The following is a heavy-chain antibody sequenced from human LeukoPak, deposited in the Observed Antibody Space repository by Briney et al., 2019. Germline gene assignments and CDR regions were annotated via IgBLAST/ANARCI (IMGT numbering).Heavy chain of an antibody. CDR3: AREYVRGWKSLDY. CDR2: IYYSGST. CDR1: GGSISSGGYY. J-gene: IGHJ4*02. Sequence: PSQTLSLTCTVSGGSISSGGYYWSWIRQHPGKGLEWIGYIYYSGSTYYNPSLKSRVTISVDTSKNQFSLKLSSVTAADTAVYYCAREYVRGWKSLDYWGQGTLVTVSS. V-gene: IGHV4-31*03. D-gene: IGHD1-1*01.